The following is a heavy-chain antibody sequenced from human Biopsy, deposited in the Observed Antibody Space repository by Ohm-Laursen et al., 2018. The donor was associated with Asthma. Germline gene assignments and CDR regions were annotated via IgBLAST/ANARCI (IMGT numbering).Heavy chain of an antibody. D-gene: IGHD3-22*01. J-gene: IGHJ4*02. Sequence: SLRLSCSATGFAVSRDHMFWVRQAPGKGLEWVSVIYSGGTSHTADSVRGRFTISRDYSKNTLYLQMHSLRAEDTAVYYCARGDSSNWSHYYFDYWGQGTLVTVSS. V-gene: IGHV3-53*01. CDR2: IYSGGTS. CDR1: GFAVSRDH. CDR3: ARGDSSNWSHYYFDY.